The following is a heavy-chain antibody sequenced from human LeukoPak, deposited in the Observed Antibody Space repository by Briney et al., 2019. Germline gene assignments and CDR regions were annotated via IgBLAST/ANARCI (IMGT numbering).Heavy chain of an antibody. CDR3: AEGRAMAYDY. V-gene: IGHV1-2*02. CDR1: GYTFTVYY. J-gene: IGHJ4*02. Sequence: ASVKVSCKASGYTFTVYYIHWVRQAPGQGLGWVGGINPNSGGTNYAQKFQGRVTITRDTAISTAYLELSRLRSHDTAVYYCAEGRAMAYDYWGQGTLVTVSS. D-gene: IGHD5-18*01. CDR2: INPNSGGT.